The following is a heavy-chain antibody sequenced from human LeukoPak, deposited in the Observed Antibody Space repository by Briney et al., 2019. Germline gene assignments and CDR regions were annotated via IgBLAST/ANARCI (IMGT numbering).Heavy chain of an antibody. CDR3: AREVNMIVVSQGAYYI. CDR2: IIPIFGTA. V-gene: IGHV1-69*06. Sequence: GASVRVSCKASGYTFTSYGISWVRQAPGQGLEWMGRIIPIFGTANYAQKFQGRVTITADKSTSTAYMELSSLRSEDTAVYYCAREVNMIVVSQGAYYIWGQGTMVTVSS. CDR1: GYTFTSYG. J-gene: IGHJ3*02. D-gene: IGHD3-22*01.